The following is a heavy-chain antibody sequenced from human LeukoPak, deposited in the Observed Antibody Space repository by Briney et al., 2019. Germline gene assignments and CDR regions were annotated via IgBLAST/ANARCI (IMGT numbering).Heavy chain of an antibody. CDR2: IRSDGTIT. D-gene: IGHD5-24*01. J-gene: IGHJ5*02. CDR3: AGDIEDGVS. Sequence: PGGSLRLSCAASGFTFSRYWMHWVRQAPGKGLVWVARIRSDGTITSYADSVKGRFTISRDNAKNTLYLQMNRLRAEGTAVYYCAGDIEDGVSWGQGTLVTVSS. CDR1: GFTFSRYW. V-gene: IGHV3-74*01.